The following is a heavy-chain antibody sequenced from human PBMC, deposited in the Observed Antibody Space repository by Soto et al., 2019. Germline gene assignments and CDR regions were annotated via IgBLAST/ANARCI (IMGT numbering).Heavy chain of an antibody. CDR3: ASAGRNTIFAVGFYFDF. V-gene: IGHV4-34*01. D-gene: IGHD3-3*01. CDR2: INHSGSA. Sequence: PSETLSLTCAVYGGSFSGYYWCWIRQPPGKGLEWIGEINHSGSANYNPSLKSRVTISVDTSKNQFSLKMRSVTAAYTAVYYCASAGRNTIFAVGFYFDFWGQRTMVPLSS. J-gene: IGHJ4*02. CDR1: GGSFSGYY.